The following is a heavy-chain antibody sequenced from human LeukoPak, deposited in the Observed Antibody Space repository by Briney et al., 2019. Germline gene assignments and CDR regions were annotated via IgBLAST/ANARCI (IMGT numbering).Heavy chain of an antibody. J-gene: IGHJ4*02. CDR1: GFTFSTYW. V-gene: IGHV3-7*01. D-gene: IGHD2-15*01. Sequence: GGSLRLSCAVSGFTFSTYWMSWVRQAPGKGLEWVANIIQHGSEKNYVDSVKGRFTISRDNAKNSLYLQMNSLRAEDTAVYHCARDNVGSCSGGTCFDYWGQGTLVTVSS. CDR2: IIQHGSEK. CDR3: ARDNVGSCSGGTCFDY.